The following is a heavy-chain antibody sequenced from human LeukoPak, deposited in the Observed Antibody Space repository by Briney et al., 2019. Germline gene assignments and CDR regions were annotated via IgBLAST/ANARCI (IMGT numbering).Heavy chain of an antibody. D-gene: IGHD1-26*01. V-gene: IGHV4-34*01. CDR3: TKDSFGAVRDS. CDR1: GGSFSGYY. CDR2: INHSGST. Sequence: SETLSLTCAVYGGSFSGYYWSWIRQPPGKGLEWIGEINHSGSTNYNPSLKSRVTISVDTSKNQFSLKLSSVTAADTAVYYCTKDSFGAVRDSWGRGILVTVSS. J-gene: IGHJ5*02.